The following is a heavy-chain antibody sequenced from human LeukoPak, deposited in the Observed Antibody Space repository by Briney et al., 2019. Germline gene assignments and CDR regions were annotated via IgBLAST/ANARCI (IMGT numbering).Heavy chain of an antibody. CDR3: ANEIRPNDY. V-gene: IGHV3-23*01. Sequence: PGGSLRLSCAASEFDFSSHAMTWVRQAPGKGLEWVSAISISGSKTYYADSVKGRFTISRDNFKNTLYLQMSSLRAEDTAVYYCANEIRPNDYWGQGTQVTVSS. CDR2: ISISGSKT. D-gene: IGHD4-17*01. J-gene: IGHJ4*02. CDR1: EFDFSSHA.